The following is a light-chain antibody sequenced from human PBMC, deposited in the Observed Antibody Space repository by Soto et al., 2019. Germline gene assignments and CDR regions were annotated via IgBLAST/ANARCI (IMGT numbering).Light chain of an antibody. CDR1: NIGRKS. V-gene: IGLV3-21*02. J-gene: IGLJ2*01. CDR2: DDS. Sequence: SYDLTQPPAVSVAPGQTAKITCGGNNIGRKSVHWYQQKPGQAPVLVVYDDSDRPSGIPERFSGSNSGNTATLTISRVEAGDEADYYCQVWDSSSDHVVFGGGTK. CDR3: QVWDSSSDHVV.